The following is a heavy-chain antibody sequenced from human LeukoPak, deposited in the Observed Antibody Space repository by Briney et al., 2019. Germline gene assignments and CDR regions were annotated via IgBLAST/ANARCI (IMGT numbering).Heavy chain of an antibody. D-gene: IGHD5-18*01. CDR2: ISAYNGNT. J-gene: IGHJ6*02. CDR1: GYTFTSYG. V-gene: IGHV1-18*01. CDR3: ARGGYSYGSLGRVDYYYGMDV. Sequence: ASVKVSCKASGYTFTSYGISWVRQAPGQGLEWMGWISAYNGNTNYAQKLQGRVTMTRNTSISTAYMEPSSLRSEDTAVYYCARGGYSYGSLGRVDYYYGMDVWGQGTTVTVSS.